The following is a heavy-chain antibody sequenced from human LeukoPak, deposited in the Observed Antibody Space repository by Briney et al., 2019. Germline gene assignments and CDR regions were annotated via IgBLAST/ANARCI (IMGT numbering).Heavy chain of an antibody. V-gene: IGHV4-59*01. D-gene: IGHD1-26*01. Sequence: NPSETLSLTCTVSGGSINYYYWMWIRQPPGKGLEWIGYIYYNGNTNYSPSLKSRVTMSVDTSKNLFSLKVSSVTAADTAVYYCARGRSNYYGMDVWGQGTTVTVSS. CDR1: GGSINYYY. CDR2: IYYNGNT. CDR3: ARGRSNYYGMDV. J-gene: IGHJ6*02.